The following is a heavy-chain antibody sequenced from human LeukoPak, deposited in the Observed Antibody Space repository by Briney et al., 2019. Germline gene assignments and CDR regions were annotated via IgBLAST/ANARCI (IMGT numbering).Heavy chain of an antibody. Sequence: PGRSLRLSCAASGFTFDDYAMHWVRQAPGKGLEWVSGISWNSGSIGYADSVKGRFTISRDNAKNSLYLQMNSLRAEDTALYYCAKDVFSNGWYYFDYWGQGTLVTVSS. J-gene: IGHJ4*02. V-gene: IGHV3-9*01. CDR2: ISWNSGSI. CDR1: GFTFDDYA. D-gene: IGHD6-19*01. CDR3: AKDVFSNGWYYFDY.